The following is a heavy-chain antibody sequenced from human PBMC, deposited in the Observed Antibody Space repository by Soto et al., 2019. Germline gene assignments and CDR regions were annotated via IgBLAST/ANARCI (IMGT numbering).Heavy chain of an antibody. D-gene: IGHD1-1*01. CDR1: GVSLSSSTYY. J-gene: IGHJ3*01. CDR2: IYYSGST. Sequence: SDTLSLTCTVSGVSLSSSTYYWGWIRQPPGKGLEWIGSIYYSGSTYSNPSLKSRVTISVDTSKNQFSLRLSSMTAADTAVYYCARHRGAGTSYDAFAFWGQGTMVT. V-gene: IGHV4-39*01. CDR3: ARHRGAGTSYDAFAF.